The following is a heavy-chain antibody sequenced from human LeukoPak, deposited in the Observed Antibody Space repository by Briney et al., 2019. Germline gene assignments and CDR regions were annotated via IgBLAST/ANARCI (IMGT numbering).Heavy chain of an antibody. Sequence: SVKVSCKASGGTFSSYAISWVRLAPGQGLEWMGGIIPIFGTANYAQKFQGRVTITADESTSTAYMELSSLRSEDTAVYYCARDLDSDGDNWFDPWGQGTLVTVSS. CDR2: IIPIFGTA. CDR1: GGTFSSYA. D-gene: IGHD3-9*01. V-gene: IGHV1-69*01. J-gene: IGHJ5*02. CDR3: ARDLDSDGDNWFDP.